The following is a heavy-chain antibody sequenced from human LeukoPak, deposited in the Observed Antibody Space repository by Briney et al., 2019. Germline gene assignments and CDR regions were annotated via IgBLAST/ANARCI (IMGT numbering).Heavy chain of an antibody. V-gene: IGHV4-59*01. CDR2: VYYSGST. J-gene: IGHJ4*02. Sequence: SETLSLTCTVSGGSISSYYWSWIRQPPGKGLEWIGYVYYSGSTNYNPSLKSRVTISVDTSKNQFSLKLSSVTAADTAVYYCARVGVGATWYFDYWGQGTLVTVSS. CDR1: GGSISSYY. D-gene: IGHD1-26*01. CDR3: ARVGVGATWYFDY.